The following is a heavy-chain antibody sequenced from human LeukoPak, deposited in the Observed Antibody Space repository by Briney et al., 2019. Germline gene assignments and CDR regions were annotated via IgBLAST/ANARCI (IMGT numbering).Heavy chain of an antibody. J-gene: IGHJ6*03. Sequence: GGSPRLSCAASGFTFSSYGMHWVRQAPGKGLEWVAFIRYDGSNKYYADSVKGRFTISRDNSKNTLYLQMNSLRAEDTAVYYCAGLWFGERYYYYMDVWGKGTTVTVSS. CDR2: IRYDGSNK. CDR1: GFTFSSYG. V-gene: IGHV3-30*02. D-gene: IGHD3-10*01. CDR3: AGLWFGERYYYYMDV.